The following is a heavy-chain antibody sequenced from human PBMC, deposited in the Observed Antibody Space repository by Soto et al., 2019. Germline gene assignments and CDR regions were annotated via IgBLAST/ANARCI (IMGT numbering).Heavy chain of an antibody. CDR3: AKDFTPDSRWDIDY. CDR2: IIGAGAP. D-gene: IGHD1-26*01. Sequence: EVQRLESGGGLVQPGGSLRLSCAASGFTFSIYAMNWVRQAPGKGLEWVAGIIGAGAPYYADPVKGRFTISRDNSKNTLYLQMNSLRDEDTALYFCAKDFTPDSRWDIDYWGQGTLVTVSS. V-gene: IGHV3-23*01. CDR1: GFTFSIYA. J-gene: IGHJ4*02.